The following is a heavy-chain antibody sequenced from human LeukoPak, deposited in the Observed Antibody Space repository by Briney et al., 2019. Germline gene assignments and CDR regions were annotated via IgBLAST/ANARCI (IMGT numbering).Heavy chain of an antibody. CDR3: ARRLFSGFDRSTGDAFDI. CDR1: GYSFTSYW. V-gene: IGHV5-51*01. D-gene: IGHD3-9*01. CDR2: IYPGDSDT. J-gene: IGHJ3*02. Sequence: GESLKISCKGSGYSFTSYWIGWVRQMPGKGLEWMGIIYPGDSDTRYSPSFQGQVTISADKSISTAYLQWSSLKASDTAMYYCARRLFSGFDRSTGDAFDIWGQGTMVTVSS.